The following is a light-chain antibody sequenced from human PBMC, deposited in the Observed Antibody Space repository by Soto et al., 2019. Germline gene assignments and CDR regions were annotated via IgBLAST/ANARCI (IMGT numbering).Light chain of an antibody. Sequence: QSALTQPASVSGSPGQSITISCTGTSSDVGGYNYVSWYQQYPGKAPKLMIYEVSSRPSGVSNRFSGSKYGNTASLTISGLQSEDEADYYCSSYTITNTLVFGGGTKLTVL. V-gene: IGLV2-14*01. CDR2: EVS. CDR1: SSDVGGYNY. CDR3: SSYTITNTLV. J-gene: IGLJ3*02.